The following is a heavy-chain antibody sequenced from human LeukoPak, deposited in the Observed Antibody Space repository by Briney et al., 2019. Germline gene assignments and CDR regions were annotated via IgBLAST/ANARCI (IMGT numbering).Heavy chain of an antibody. CDR3: AKAGYGGSSTTTYGDH. Sequence: PGGSLTLSCAASGFTFSSFGMHWVRRAPGKGLEWVAIVSHDGKGKYYTDSVKGRFTISRDNSKNTLYLQMSSLRVEDTAVYYCAKAGYGGSSTTTYGDHWGQGTLVTVSS. J-gene: IGHJ4*02. V-gene: IGHV3-30*18. CDR2: VSHDGKGK. CDR1: GFTFSSFG. D-gene: IGHD2-15*01.